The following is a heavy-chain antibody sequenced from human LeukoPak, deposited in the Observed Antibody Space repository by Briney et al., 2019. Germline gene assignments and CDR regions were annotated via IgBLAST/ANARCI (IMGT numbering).Heavy chain of an antibody. CDR3: AREEDIAVDNFDY. V-gene: IGHV4-38-2*02. CDR2: IYHSGST. J-gene: IGHJ4*02. D-gene: IGHD6-19*01. CDR1: VYSLSSGYY. Sequence: SETLSLTCAVSVYSLSSGYYWGWIRQPPGKGLEWIGSIYHSGSTYYNPSLESRVTISVDTSKNQFSLKLSSVTAADTAVYYCAREEDIAVDNFDYWGQGTLVTVSS.